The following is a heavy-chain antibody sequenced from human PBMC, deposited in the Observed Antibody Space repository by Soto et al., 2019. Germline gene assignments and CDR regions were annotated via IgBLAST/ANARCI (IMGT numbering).Heavy chain of an antibody. J-gene: IGHJ6*02. CDR1: GFTFSSYA. D-gene: IGHD3-10*01. CDR3: VKIGGDYYGSGGYYYYGMDV. Sequence: GGSLRLSCSASGFTFSSYAMHWVRQAPGKGLEYVSAISSNGGSTYYADSVKGRFTISRDNSKNTLYLQMNSLRAEDTAVYYCVKIGGDYYGSGGYYYYGMDVWGQGTTVTVSS. V-gene: IGHV3-64D*08. CDR2: ISSNGGST.